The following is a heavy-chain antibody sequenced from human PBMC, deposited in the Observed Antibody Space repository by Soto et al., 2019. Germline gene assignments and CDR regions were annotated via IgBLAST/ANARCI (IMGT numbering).Heavy chain of an antibody. CDR1: GGSINSYY. CDR3: ARGARNSGTFPFDY. V-gene: IGHV4-59*01. D-gene: IGHD1-26*01. J-gene: IGHJ4*02. CDR2: IYSSGAGA. Sequence: SETLSLTCTVSGGSINSYYWNWIRQPPGKGLEWIGYIYSSGAGAKYNPSLKSRVTMSVDTSKNQFSLKINSVIAADTAVYFCARGARNSGTFPFDYWGQGTLVTVSS.